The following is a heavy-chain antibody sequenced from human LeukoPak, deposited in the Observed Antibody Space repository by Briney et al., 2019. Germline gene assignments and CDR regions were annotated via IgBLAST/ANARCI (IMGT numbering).Heavy chain of an antibody. Sequence: PGGSLRLSCAASGFTFSNYDMHWVRPGTDKGPEWVSAIGTAGDAYYPGSVRGRFTISRENAKDSLYLQMNALTAGDTAVYYCARGRGYSYDLWGQGTLVIVSS. CDR2: IGTAGDA. CDR3: ARGRGYSYDL. CDR1: GFTFSNYD. J-gene: IGHJ5*02. V-gene: IGHV3-13*01. D-gene: IGHD5-18*01.